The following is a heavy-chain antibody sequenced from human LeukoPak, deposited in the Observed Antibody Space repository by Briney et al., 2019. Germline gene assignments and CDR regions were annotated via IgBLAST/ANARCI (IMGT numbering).Heavy chain of an antibody. CDR1: GGSISSYY. D-gene: IGHD6-13*01. CDR3: ARRGSSWYGAYFDY. V-gene: IGHV4-59*12. CDR2: IYYSGST. J-gene: IGHJ4*02. Sequence: PSETLSLTCTVSGGSISSYYWSWIRQPPGKGLEWIGYIYYSGSTNYNPSLKSRVTISVDTSKNQFSLKLSSVTAADTAVYYCARRGSSWYGAYFDYWGQGTLVTVSS.